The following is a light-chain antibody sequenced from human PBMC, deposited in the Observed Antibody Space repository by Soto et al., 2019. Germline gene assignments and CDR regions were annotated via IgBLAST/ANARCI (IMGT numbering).Light chain of an antibody. CDR3: QQYNNWPPIT. CDR2: GAS. CDR1: QSVSSN. Sequence: DIVMTQSPSAVSLSPGERATLSCRASQSVSSNLAWYQQKPGQAPRLLIYGASTRATGIPARFSGSGSGTEFTLTISSLQSEDFAVYYCQQYNNWPPITFGQGTRLEIK. V-gene: IGKV3-15*01. J-gene: IGKJ5*01.